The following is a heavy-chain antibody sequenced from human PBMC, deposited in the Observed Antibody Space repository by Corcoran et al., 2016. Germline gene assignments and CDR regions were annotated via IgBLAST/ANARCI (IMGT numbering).Heavy chain of an antibody. V-gene: IGHV3-23*01. D-gene: IGHD4-17*01. CDR1: GFTFSSYA. CDR3: GSMVAIPEDYGDYVGQPPDDY. Sequence: EVQLLESGGGLVQPGGSLRLSCAGSGFTFSSYAMSWVRQAPGKGLECVSAISGSGGSTYYADSVKGRFTISRDNSKNTLYLQMNSLRAEDQAVYCCGSMVAIPEDYGDYVGQPPDDYWGQGTLVTVSS. J-gene: IGHJ4*02. CDR2: ISGSGGST.